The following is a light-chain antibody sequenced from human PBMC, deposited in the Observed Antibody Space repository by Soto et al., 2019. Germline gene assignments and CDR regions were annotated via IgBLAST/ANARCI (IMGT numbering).Light chain of an antibody. V-gene: IGLV1-51*01. CDR2: DND. CDR3: ATWDSSLSAGV. J-gene: IGLJ2*01. Sequence: QSVLTQPPSVSAAPGQTVTISCSGSSSNIGNNYEFWYQQLPGTAPKLLIYDNDKRPSGIPDRFSGSKSGTSATLGITGLQTGDEADYYCATWDSSLSAGVFGGGTKLTVL. CDR1: SSNIGNNY.